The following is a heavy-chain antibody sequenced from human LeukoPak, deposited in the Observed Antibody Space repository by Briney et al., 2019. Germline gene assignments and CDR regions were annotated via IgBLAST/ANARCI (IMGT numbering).Heavy chain of an antibody. D-gene: IGHD6-19*01. CDR1: GFTFSSYW. CDR2: INQDESET. V-gene: IGHV3-7*01. J-gene: IGHJ5*02. Sequence: GGSLRLSCAVSGFTFSSYWMSWVRQAPGKGLEWVANINQDESETYYVDSVKGRFTISRDSAKNSLYLQMNSLRAEDTAVYYCARDSSDSSGWYEGWFDPWGQGTLVTVSS. CDR3: ARDSSDSSGWYEGWFDP.